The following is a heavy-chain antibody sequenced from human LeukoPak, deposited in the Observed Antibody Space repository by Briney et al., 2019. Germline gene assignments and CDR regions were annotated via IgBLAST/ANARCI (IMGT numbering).Heavy chain of an antibody. CDR3: ARPAVAGPIFDS. V-gene: IGHV3-74*01. CDR2: INSDGSST. Sequence: GRSLRLSCAASGFTFSSYGMHWVRQAPGKGLVWVSRINSDGSSTSYADSVKGRFTISRDNAKNTLYLQMNSLRAEDTAVYYCARPAVAGPIFDSWGQGTLVTVSS. J-gene: IGHJ4*02. CDR1: GFTFSSYG. D-gene: IGHD6-19*01.